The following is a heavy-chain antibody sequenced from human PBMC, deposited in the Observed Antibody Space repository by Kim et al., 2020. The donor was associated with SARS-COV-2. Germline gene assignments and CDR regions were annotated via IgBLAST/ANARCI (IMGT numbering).Heavy chain of an antibody. J-gene: IGHJ4*02. Sequence: GGSLRLSCAASGFTFSSYNMYWVRQATGKGLEWVSAIGTAGDTYYPGSVKGRFTISRENAKNSLYLQMNSLRAGDTAVYYCARGTSYTMVRGQFHYWGQGTLVTVSS. V-gene: IGHV3-13*01. CDR1: GFTFSSYN. CDR2: IGTAGDT. D-gene: IGHD3-10*01. CDR3: ARGTSYTMVRGQFHY.